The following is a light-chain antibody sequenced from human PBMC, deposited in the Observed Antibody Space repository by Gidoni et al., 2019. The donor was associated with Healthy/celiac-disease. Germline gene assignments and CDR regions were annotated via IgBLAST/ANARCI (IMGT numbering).Light chain of an antibody. CDR1: SSNIGSNY. J-gene: IGLJ2*01. CDR2: SNN. V-gene: IGLV1-47*01. Sequence: QSVLTQPPSASGTPGQRVTIPCSGSSSNIGSNYVSWYQQLPGTAPKLLIYSNNQRPSGVPYRFSGKSGSSASLAISGLRSEDEADYYCAAWDDSLSGVVFGGGTKLTVL. CDR3: AAWDDSLSGVV.